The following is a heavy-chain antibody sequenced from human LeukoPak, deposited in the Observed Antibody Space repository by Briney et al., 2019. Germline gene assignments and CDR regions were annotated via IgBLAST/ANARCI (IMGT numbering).Heavy chain of an antibody. V-gene: IGHV3-30*02. J-gene: IGHJ4*02. D-gene: IGHD4-17*01. CDR3: AKDGLYYDDYPTKFDY. Sequence: DSLKGRFTISRDNSKNTLYLQMNSLRAEDTAVYYCAKDGLYYDDYPTKFDYWGQGTLVTVSS.